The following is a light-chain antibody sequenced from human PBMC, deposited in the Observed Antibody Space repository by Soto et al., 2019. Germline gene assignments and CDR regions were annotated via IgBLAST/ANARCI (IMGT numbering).Light chain of an antibody. V-gene: IGLV2-8*01. Sequence: QCVRTRAASGTGAAGGGGSISCTGTSSDVGGYNYVSWYQQHPGKAPKLMIYEVSKRPSGVPDRFSGSKSGNTASLTVSGLQAEDEADYSCSSYAGRTHLTAYASGPGTKVTLL. CDR2: EVS. J-gene: IGLJ1*01. CDR3: SSYAGRTHLTAYA. CDR1: SSDVGGYNY.